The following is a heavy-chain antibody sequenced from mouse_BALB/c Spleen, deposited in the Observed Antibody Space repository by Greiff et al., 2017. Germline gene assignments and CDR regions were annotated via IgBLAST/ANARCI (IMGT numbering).Heavy chain of an antibody. V-gene: IGHV5-6-2*01. D-gene: IGHD4-1*01. Sequence: EVKLMESGGGLVKLGGSLKLSCAASGFTFSSYYMSWVRQTPEKRLELVAAINSNGGSTYYPDTVKGRFTISRDNAKNTLYLQMSSLKSEDTALYYCARHETGTWYFDVWGAGTTVTVSS. J-gene: IGHJ1*01. CDR3: ARHETGTWYFDV. CDR2: INSNGGST. CDR1: GFTFSSYY.